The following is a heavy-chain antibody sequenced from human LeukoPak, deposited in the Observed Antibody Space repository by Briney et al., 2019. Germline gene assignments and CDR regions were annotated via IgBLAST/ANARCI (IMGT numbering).Heavy chain of an antibody. CDR3: ARRLGSGSYYNHDAFDI. D-gene: IGHD3-10*01. CDR2: IDPSDSYT. J-gene: IGHJ3*02. V-gene: IGHV5-10-1*01. CDR1: GYSFTTYW. Sequence: GESLKISCKGSGYSFTTYWISWVRQMPGKGLEWMGRIDPSDSYTSYSPSFQGHVTISADKSISTAYLQWSSLKASDTAMYYCARRLGSGSYYNHDAFDIWGQGTMVTVSS.